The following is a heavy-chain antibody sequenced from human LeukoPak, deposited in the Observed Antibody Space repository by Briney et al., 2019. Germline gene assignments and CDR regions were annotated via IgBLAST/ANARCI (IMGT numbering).Heavy chain of an antibody. V-gene: IGHV3-30*02. CDR2: IRYDGSDK. CDR1: GFTFSSYG. CDR3: AKARQWLVSYYYYYYMDV. J-gene: IGHJ6*03. D-gene: IGHD6-19*01. Sequence: PGGSLRLSCAASGFTFSSYGMHWVRQAPGKGLEWVAFIRYDGSDKYHADSVKGRFTISRDNSKNTLYLQMNSLRAEDTAVYYCAKARQWLVSYYYYYYMDVWGKGTTVTVSS.